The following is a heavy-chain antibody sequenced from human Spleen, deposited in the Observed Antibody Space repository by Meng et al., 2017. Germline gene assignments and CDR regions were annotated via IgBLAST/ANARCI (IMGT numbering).Heavy chain of an antibody. CDR2: ISYDGRIK. CDR3: ARSFIAAAGGGY. CDR1: GFSLSIYT. V-gene: IGHV3-30*04. D-gene: IGHD6-13*01. J-gene: IGHJ4*02. Sequence: QVHLVESGGGVVQPGRSLRLSCAASGFSLSIYTMHWVRQAPGKGLEWVAVISYDGRIKHYADSVKGRFTISRDNSKNTLYLQMNSLRAEDTAVYYCARSFIAAAGGGYWGQGTLVTVSS.